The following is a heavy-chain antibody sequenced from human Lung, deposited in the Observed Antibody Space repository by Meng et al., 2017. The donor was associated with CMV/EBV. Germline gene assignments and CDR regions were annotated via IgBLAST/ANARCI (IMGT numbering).Heavy chain of an antibody. J-gene: IGHJ4*02. D-gene: IGHD1-26*01. CDR2: INPNSGGT. V-gene: IGHV1-2*02. CDR3: ARIASSGSYYPFDY. Sequence: KASGGTFSSYAISWVRQAPGQGLEWMGWINPNSGGTNYAQKFQGRVTMTRDTSISTAYMELSRLRSDDTAVYYCARIASSGSYYPFDYWGQGTLVTVSS. CDR1: GGTFSSYA.